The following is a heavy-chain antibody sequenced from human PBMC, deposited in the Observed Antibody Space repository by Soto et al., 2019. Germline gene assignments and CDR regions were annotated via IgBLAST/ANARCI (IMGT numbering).Heavy chain of an antibody. CDR1: GGSISSYY. CDR2: MYNSGST. V-gene: IGHV4-59*08. J-gene: IGHJ4*02. Sequence: QVQLQESGPGLVKPSETLSLTCTVSGGSISSYYWTWIRQPPGKGLEWIGFMYNSGSTHYNPSLKCRVTIPLDTSKNLFSLHLRSVTAADTAVYYCASMGYHYGSGSYPLDYWGQGTLVTVSS. D-gene: IGHD3-10*01. CDR3: ASMGYHYGSGSYPLDY.